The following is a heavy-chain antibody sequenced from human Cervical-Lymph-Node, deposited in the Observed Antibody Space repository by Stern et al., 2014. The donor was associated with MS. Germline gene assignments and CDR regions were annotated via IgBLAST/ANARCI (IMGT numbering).Heavy chain of an antibody. CDR3: GSGNGWYLH. CDR1: GGSISSSTYY. CDR2: IHESGTT. V-gene: IGHV4-39*01. Sequence: QLQLQESGPGLVKPSETLSLTCTVSGGSISSSTYYWGWIRQPPGKGLEWIGNIHESGTTYYSPSPKSRVTMSVDPSPNPLSPRLSSVTAADSAVYYCGSGNGWYLHWGQGTLVTVSS. J-gene: IGHJ4*02. D-gene: IGHD6-19*01.